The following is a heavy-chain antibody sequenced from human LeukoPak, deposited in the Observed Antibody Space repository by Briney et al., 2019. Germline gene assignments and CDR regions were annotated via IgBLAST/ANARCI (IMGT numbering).Heavy chain of an antibody. Sequence: GGSLGLSCAASGLTFDDYAMHWVRQAPGKGLEWVSGVTWNSGSIDYADSVKGRFTTSRDNAKNSLYLQMNSLRAEDTALYYCARDSGAYHFDYWGQGTLVTVSS. V-gene: IGHV3-9*01. CDR2: VTWNSGSI. D-gene: IGHD3-10*01. CDR1: GLTFDDYA. J-gene: IGHJ4*02. CDR3: ARDSGAYHFDY.